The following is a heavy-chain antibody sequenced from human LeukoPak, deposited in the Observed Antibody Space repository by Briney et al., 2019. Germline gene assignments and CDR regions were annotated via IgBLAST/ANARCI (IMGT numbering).Heavy chain of an antibody. CDR3: ARGKTYAPNTLDY. Sequence: ASVKVSCKASGYTSTGYFMHWVRQAPGQGLEWVGRVNPNTGDTNYAQKFQGRVTLTRDTSIGTAYMELSRLRSDDTAFYYCARGKTYAPNTLDYWGQGTLVTVSS. V-gene: IGHV1-2*06. CDR1: GYTSTGYF. D-gene: IGHD3-16*01. CDR2: VNPNTGDT. J-gene: IGHJ4*02.